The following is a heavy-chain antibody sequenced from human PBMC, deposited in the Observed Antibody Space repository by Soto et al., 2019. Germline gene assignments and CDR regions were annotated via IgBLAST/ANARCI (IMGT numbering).Heavy chain of an antibody. CDR2: ISYTGRT. V-gene: IGHV4-61*03. D-gene: IGHD7-27*01. Sequence: QVQLQESAPGLVKPSGTLSLTCIVSGDSVTSGSYYWTWLRQPPGKGLEWIGYISYTGRTKYNPSLQSRVTISVDTSKNDFSLNLSSVTAADTAVYFCAREWGLLPYYVMNVWGHGTAVTVSS. CDR1: GDSVTSGSYY. J-gene: IGHJ6*02. CDR3: AREWGLLPYYVMNV.